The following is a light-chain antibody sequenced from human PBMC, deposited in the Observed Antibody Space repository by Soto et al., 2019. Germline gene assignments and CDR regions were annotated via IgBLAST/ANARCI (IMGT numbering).Light chain of an antibody. CDR3: SSYAGSKTL. CDR1: SSDVGNYNY. Sequence: QSVLTQPPSASGSPGQSVTISCTGTSSDVGNYNYVSWYQQHPGKAPKLMIYEVTKRPSGVPDRFSGSKSGNTASLTVSGLQAEDEAYYYCSSYAGSKTLFGGGTKLTVL. CDR2: EVT. V-gene: IGLV2-8*01. J-gene: IGLJ3*02.